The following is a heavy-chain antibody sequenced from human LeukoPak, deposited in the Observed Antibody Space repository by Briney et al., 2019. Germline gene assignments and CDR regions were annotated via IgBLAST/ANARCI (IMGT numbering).Heavy chain of an antibody. V-gene: IGHV3-23*01. J-gene: IGHJ4*02. CDR2: IGASGSST. CDR3: AKGGPGYLPTY. Sequence: AGGSQRPSCAASGFTFSTYPMRWVRQAPGKRLQWVSAIGASGSSTYYADSVKGRFTISRDNSKNTLYLQTNSLRAEDTAVYYCAKGGPGYLPTYWGQGTLVTVSS. CDR1: GFTFSTYP. D-gene: IGHD3-9*01.